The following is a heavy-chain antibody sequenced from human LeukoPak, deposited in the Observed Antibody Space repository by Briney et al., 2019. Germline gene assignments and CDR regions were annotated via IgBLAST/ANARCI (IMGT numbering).Heavy chain of an antibody. CDR1: GFSFSDHG. J-gene: IGHJ4*02. Sequence: GGSLRLSCAASGFSFSDHGMHWVRQAPGTGLEWVAVIWFDGSNKYYAESVEGRFTVSRDNHKYTLNLEMNSLRDEDTAVYYCAKDSFPDYYGSGSYTFYFDYWGQGTLVTVSS. CDR2: IWFDGSNK. V-gene: IGHV3-33*06. D-gene: IGHD3-10*01. CDR3: AKDSFPDYYGSGSYTFYFDY.